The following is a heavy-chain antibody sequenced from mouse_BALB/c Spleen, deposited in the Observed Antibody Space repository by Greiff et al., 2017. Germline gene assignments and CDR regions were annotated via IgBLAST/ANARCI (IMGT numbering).Heavy chain of an antibody. CDR2: IWAGGST. D-gene: IGHD2-4*01. CDR3: ARDTGYYDYDGGYAMDY. J-gene: IGHJ4*01. Sequence: QVQLKESGPGLVAPSQSLSITCTVSGFSLTSYGVHWVRQPPGKGLEWLGVIWAGGSTNYNSALMSRLSISKDNSKSQVFLKMNSLQTDDTAMYYCARDTGYYDYDGGYAMDYWGQGTSVTVSS. CDR1: GFSLTSYG. V-gene: IGHV2-9*02.